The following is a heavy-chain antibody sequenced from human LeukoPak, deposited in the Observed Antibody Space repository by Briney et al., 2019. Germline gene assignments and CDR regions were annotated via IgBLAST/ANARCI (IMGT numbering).Heavy chain of an antibody. CDR2: IIPIFGTA. Sequence: ASVKVSCKASGGTFSSYAISWVRQAPGQGLEWMGGIIPIFGTANYAQKFQGRVTMTRDTSTSTVYMELSSLRSEDTAVYYCARVGTYNYYGMDVWGQGTTVTVSS. J-gene: IGHJ6*02. D-gene: IGHD1-14*01. V-gene: IGHV1-69*05. CDR3: ARVGTYNYYGMDV. CDR1: GGTFSSYA.